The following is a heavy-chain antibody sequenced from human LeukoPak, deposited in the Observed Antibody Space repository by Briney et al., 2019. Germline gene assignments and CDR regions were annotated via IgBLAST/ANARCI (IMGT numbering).Heavy chain of an antibody. D-gene: IGHD6-19*01. CDR1: GGSISSGGYY. V-gene: IGHV4-31*03. CDR2: IYYSGST. Sequence: PSQTLSLTCTVSGGSISSGGYYWSWIHQHPGKGLEWIGYIYYSGSTYYNPSLKSRVTISVDTSKNQFSPKLSSVTAADTAVYYCARDPEYSSGWYNWFDPWGQGTLVTVSS. CDR3: ARDPEYSSGWYNWFDP. J-gene: IGHJ5*02.